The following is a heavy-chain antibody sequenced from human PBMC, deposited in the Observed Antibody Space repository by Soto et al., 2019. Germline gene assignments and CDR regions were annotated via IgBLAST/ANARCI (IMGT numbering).Heavy chain of an antibody. CDR1: GGSVSSGSHY. CDR3: ARGMHPGFTHYFDP. Sequence: PSETLSLTCTVSGGSVSSGSHYWSWIRQSPGKGLEWIGYIYNSGITKYNATLKSRVTISVDTSKNQLSLKLTSMTAADTAVYYCARGMHPGFTHYFDPWGQGTLVTVSS. CDR2: IYNSGIT. D-gene: IGHD1-26*01. V-gene: IGHV4-61*01. J-gene: IGHJ5*02.